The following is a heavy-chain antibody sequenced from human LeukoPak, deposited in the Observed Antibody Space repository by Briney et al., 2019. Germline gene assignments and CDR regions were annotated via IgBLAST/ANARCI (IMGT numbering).Heavy chain of an antibody. V-gene: IGHV4-30-4*01. Sequence: SETLSLPCTVSGGSISSGDYYWSWIRQPPGKGLEWIGYIYYSGSTYYNPSLKSRVTISVDTSKNQFSLKLSSVTAADTAVYYCANGGSTSSHAFDIWGQGTMVTVSS. D-gene: IGHD2-2*01. CDR2: IYYSGST. CDR3: ANGGSTSSHAFDI. CDR1: GGSISSGDYY. J-gene: IGHJ3*02.